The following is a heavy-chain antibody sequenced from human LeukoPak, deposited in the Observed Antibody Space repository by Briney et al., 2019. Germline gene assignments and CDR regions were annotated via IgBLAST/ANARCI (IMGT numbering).Heavy chain of an antibody. J-gene: IGHJ4*02. V-gene: IGHV4-34*01. D-gene: IGHD6-19*01. CDR2: INHSGYT. CDR3: TRAVAGHPD. Sequence: SETLSLTCAVSGVPFSNYYWSWVRQSQRQGLEWIGEINHSGYTNYNPSLKSRVTMSIDTSKNQFSLMLTSVTAADAGVYYCTRAVAGHPDWGQGTLVTVSS. CDR1: GVPFSNYY.